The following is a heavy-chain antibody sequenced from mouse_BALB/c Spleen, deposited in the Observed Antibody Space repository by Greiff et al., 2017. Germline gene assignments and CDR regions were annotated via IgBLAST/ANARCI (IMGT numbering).Heavy chain of an antibody. CDR1: GFTFSSFG. D-gene: IGHD2-2*01. V-gene: IGHV5-17*02. CDR2: ISSGSSTI. J-gene: IGHJ3*01. CDR3: ARGGYDGGFAY. Sequence: EVQRVESGGGLVQPGGSRKLSCAASGFTFSSFGMHWVRQAPEKGLEWVAYISSGSSTIYYADTVKGRFTISRDNPKNTLFLQMTSLRSEDTAMYYCARGGYDGGFAYWGQGTLVTVSA.